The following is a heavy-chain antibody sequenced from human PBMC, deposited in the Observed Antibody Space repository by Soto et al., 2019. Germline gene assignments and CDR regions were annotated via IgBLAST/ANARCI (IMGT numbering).Heavy chain of an antibody. CDR2: INPNSGGT. CDR1: GYTFTGYY. V-gene: IGHV1-2*02. Sequence: GASVKVSFKASGYTFTGYYMHWVRQAPGQGLEWMGWINPNSGGTNYAQKFQGRVTMTRDTSISTAYMELSRLRSDDTAVYYCARDGDRYSGYVFDYWGQGTLVTVSS. D-gene: IGHD5-12*01. CDR3: ARDGDRYSGYVFDY. J-gene: IGHJ4*02.